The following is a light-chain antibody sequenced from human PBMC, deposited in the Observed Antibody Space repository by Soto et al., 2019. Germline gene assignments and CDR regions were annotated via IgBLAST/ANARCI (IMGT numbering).Light chain of an antibody. J-gene: IGLJ3*02. CDR2: DVS. CDR3: SSYTSSSTLV. V-gene: IGLV2-14*01. CDR1: SSDVGGYNY. Sequence: QSVLTQPASVSGSPGQSITISCTGTSSDVGGYNYVSWYQQHPGKAPKLMIYDVSNRPLGASNRFSGSKSGNTASLIISGLQAEDEADYYCSSYTSSSTLVFGGGTQLTVL.